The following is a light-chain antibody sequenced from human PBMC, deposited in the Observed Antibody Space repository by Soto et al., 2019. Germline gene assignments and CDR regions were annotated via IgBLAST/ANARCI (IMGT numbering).Light chain of an antibody. CDR1: SSDVGGYNY. V-gene: IGLV2-8*01. CDR3: SSYGGSSNLV. Sequence: QSVLTQPPSASGSPGQPVTISCTGTSSDVGGYNYVSWYQQHPGKAPKLMIYEVNKRPSGVPDRFSGSKSGNTASLTVSGLQAEDEADYYCSSYGGSSNLVFGGGTKVTVL. CDR2: EVN. J-gene: IGLJ2*01.